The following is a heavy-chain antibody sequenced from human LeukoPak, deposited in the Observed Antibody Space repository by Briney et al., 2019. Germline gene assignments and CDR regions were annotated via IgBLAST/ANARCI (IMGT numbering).Heavy chain of an antibody. CDR1: GFTFSSYS. D-gene: IGHD3-10*01. Sequence: GGSLRLSCAASGFTFSSYSMNWVRQAPGKGLGWVSSISSSSSYIYYADSVKGRFTISRDNAKNSLYLQMNSLRAEDTAVYYCARAVSGSTTPFDYWGQGTLVTVSS. CDR2: ISSSSSYI. CDR3: ARAVSGSTTPFDY. J-gene: IGHJ4*02. V-gene: IGHV3-21*01.